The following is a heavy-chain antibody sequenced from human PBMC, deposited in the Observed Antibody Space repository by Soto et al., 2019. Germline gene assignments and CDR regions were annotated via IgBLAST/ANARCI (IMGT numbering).Heavy chain of an antibody. CDR1: GYTFTSYF. D-gene: IGHD6-13*01. CDR3: ARGPAALDY. J-gene: IGHJ4*02. CDR2: INPSGGSP. V-gene: IGHV1-46*01. Sequence: ASVKVSCKASGYTFTSYFIHWVRQAPGQGLEWMGIINPSGGSPTYAQKFQGAVTMTSDTSTSTVYMELSSLRSEDTAVYYCARGPAALDYWGQGTLVTVS.